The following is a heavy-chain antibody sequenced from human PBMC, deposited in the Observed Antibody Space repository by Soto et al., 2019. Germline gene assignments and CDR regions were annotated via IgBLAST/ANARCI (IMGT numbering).Heavy chain of an antibody. J-gene: IGHJ4*02. CDR3: ARETPSGSSDFDY. V-gene: IGHV1-2*02. CDR1: GYSFTDYY. CDR2: IKPNTGDT. Sequence: ASVKVSCKASGYSFTDYYIHWVRQAPGQGLEWMGWIKPNTGDTNLAQKFQGRVTMTRDTSISTAYMEVSRVRSDDTALYFCARETPSGSSDFDYWGQATMVPVYS. D-gene: IGHD2-15*01.